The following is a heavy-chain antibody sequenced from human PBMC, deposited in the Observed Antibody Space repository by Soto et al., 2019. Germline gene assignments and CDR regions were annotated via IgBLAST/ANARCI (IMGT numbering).Heavy chain of an antibody. CDR3: AREKRFLEWLLWPDYYYYGMDV. CDR1: GGTFSSYA. D-gene: IGHD3-3*01. Sequence: ASVKVSCRASGGTFSSYAISWVRQAPGQGLEWIGGIIPIFGTANYAQKFQGRVTITADESTSTAYMELSRLRSDDTAVYYCAREKRFLEWLLWPDYYYYGMDVWGQGTTVTVSS. J-gene: IGHJ6*02. V-gene: IGHV1-69*13. CDR2: IIPIFGTA.